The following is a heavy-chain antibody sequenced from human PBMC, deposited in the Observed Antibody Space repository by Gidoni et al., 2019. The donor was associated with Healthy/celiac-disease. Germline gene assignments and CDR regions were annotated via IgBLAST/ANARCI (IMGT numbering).Heavy chain of an antibody. CDR1: GGSISSSSYY. CDR3: ARPWKVAPHGYYFDY. CDR2: IYYSGST. V-gene: IGHV4-39*01. D-gene: IGHD1-1*01. J-gene: IGHJ4*02. Sequence: QLQLQESGPGLVKPSETLSLTCTVSGGSISSSSYYWGWFRQPPGKGLEWIGCIYYSGSTYYNPSLKSLVTISVDTSKNQFSLKLSSVTAADTAVYYCARPWKVAPHGYYFDYWGQGTLVTVSS.